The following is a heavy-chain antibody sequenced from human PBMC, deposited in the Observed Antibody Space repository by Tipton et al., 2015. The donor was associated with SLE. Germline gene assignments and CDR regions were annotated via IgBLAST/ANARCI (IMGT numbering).Heavy chain of an antibody. V-gene: IGHV3-21*01. CDR3: AKRADIVVVPAAIAYYYGMDG. D-gene: IGHD2-2*01. CDR1: GFTFSSYS. Sequence: SLRLSCAASGFTFSSYSMNWVRQAPGKGLEWVSSISSSSRYIYYADSVKGRFTISRDNSKNTLYLQMNSLKTEDTAVYYCAKRADIVVVPAAIAYYYGMDGWG. CDR2: ISSSSRYI. J-gene: IGHJ6*02.